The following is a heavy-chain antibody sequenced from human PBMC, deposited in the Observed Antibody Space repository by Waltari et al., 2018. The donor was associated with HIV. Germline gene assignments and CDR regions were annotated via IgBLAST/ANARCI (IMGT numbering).Heavy chain of an antibody. CDR3: ARGLSYFDGKPLPWYLDL. Sequence: SGGGSIQPGGSLRLSCVASGFSLPSSRVNWLRQTPGKALEWVSYMGTTPTARYYEDSVRDRFTVFADKTKQSVYLQISNLQDEDSAVYYCARGLSYFDGKPLPWYLDLWGRGSRVTVAS. D-gene: IGHD3-9*01. J-gene: IGHJ2*01. V-gene: IGHV3-48*02. CDR1: GFSLPSSR. CDR2: MGTTPTAR.